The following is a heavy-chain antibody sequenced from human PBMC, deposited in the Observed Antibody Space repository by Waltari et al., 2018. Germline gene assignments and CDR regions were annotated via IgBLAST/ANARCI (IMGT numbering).Heavy chain of an antibody. V-gene: IGHV3-30*18. CDR2: ISYDGTNI. D-gene: IGHD6-19*01. CDR1: GFTFSSSG. CDR3: AKDQTRHSHGWYKPDH. Sequence: QVQLVESGGGVVQPGGSRRLSCAASGFTFSSSGMHWVRQAPGKGLEWVAVISYDGTNIYYADSVKGRFTISRDKSNNMLNLEMNSLRVEDTAVYYCAKDQTRHSHGWYKPDHWGQGTLVTVSS. J-gene: IGHJ4*02.